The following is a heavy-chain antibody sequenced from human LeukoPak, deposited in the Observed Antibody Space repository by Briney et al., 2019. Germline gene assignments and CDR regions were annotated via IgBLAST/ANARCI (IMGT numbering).Heavy chain of an antibody. CDR3: ARGIGGYSYGSLDY. V-gene: IGHV4-31*03. Sequence: SQSLSLTCTVSGGSISSGGYYWSWIRQHPGKGLKWIGYIYYSGSTYYNPSLKSRVTISVDTSKNQFSLKLSSVTAADTAVYYCARGIGGYSYGSLDYWGQGTLVTVSS. J-gene: IGHJ4*02. D-gene: IGHD5-18*01. CDR2: IYYSGST. CDR1: GGSISSGGYY.